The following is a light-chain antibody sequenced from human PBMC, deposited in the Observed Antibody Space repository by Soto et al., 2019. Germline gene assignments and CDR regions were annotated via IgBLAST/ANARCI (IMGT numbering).Light chain of an antibody. Sequence: DIQMTQSPSSLSASVGDRVTITCRASQSISSYLNWYQQKPGKAPKLLIYAASSLQSVVPSRFSCSGSGTDFTLTISSLQPEDFATYYCQQSYSTPETFGHGTKVEIK. V-gene: IGKV1-39*01. CDR1: QSISSY. CDR2: AAS. J-gene: IGKJ1*01. CDR3: QQSYSTPET.